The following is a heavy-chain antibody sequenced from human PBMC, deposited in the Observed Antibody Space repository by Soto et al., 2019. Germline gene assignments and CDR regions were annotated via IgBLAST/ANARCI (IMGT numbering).Heavy chain of an antibody. J-gene: IGHJ5*02. CDR2: IYYSVTG. CDR3: ARREGDGFGLNL. CDR1: GVSITHHY. V-gene: IGHV4-59*11. D-gene: IGHD2-21*02. Sequence: QVQLQASGPGVVKPTETLSLTCTVSGVSITHHYWGWIRQPPGKGLEWIGPIYYSVTGTYNPALESRVTMSVDTSKNQVSLRMTSATAADTAVYYCARREGDGFGLNLWGQGALVTVSS.